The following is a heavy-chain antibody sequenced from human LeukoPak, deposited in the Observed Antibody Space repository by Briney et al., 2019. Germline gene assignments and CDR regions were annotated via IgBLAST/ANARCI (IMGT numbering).Heavy chain of an antibody. D-gene: IGHD4-17*01. V-gene: IGHV4-59*08. Sequence: SETLSLTCTVSGGSISGWYWSWIRQPPGKGLEWIGYIYGSGYTNYNPSLNSRVTISVDTSKNQFSLKLSSVTAADTAVYYCARFIRSFDYWGQGTLVTVSS. J-gene: IGHJ4*02. CDR3: ARFIRSFDY. CDR2: IYGSGYT. CDR1: GGSISGWY.